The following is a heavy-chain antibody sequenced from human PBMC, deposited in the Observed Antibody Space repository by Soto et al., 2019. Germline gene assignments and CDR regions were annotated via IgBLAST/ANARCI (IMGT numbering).Heavy chain of an antibody. V-gene: IGHV1-2*02. CDR3: ARQGASSYGVTDAFDI. CDR2: INPNSGGT. J-gene: IGHJ3*02. D-gene: IGHD5-18*01. CDR1: GYTFTGYY. Sequence: ASVKVSCKASGYTFTGYYMHWVRQAPGQGLEWMGWINPNSGGTNYAQKFQGRVTMTRDTSISTAYMELSRLRSDDTAVYYCARQGASSYGVTDAFDIWGQGTMVTVSS.